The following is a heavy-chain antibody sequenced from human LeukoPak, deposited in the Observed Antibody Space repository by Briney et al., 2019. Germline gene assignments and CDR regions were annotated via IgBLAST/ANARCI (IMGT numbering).Heavy chain of an antibody. Sequence: PSETLSLTCTVSGASINSDTYYWGWIRQPPGKGLEWIGSIYYSGSTYYNPSLKSRVTISVDTSKDQFSLKLTSVTAADTAVYYCARVRWDWYFDLWGRGTLVTVSS. J-gene: IGHJ2*01. CDR1: GASINSDTYY. V-gene: IGHV4-39*07. CDR2: IYYSGST. CDR3: ARVRWDWYFDL. D-gene: IGHD5-24*01.